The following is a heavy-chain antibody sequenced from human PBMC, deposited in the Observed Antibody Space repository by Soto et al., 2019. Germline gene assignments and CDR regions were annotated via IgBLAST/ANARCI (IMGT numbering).Heavy chain of an antibody. CDR3: ARRDTSGFLRYFDN. J-gene: IGHJ4*02. Sequence: QVQLVQSGAEVKKPGSSVKVSCKSSGGTFSSFINYPINWVRQAPGQGLEWMGGIVPNVGTVNYAQKFRGKVTITADKSTGTAYMELSSLRSEDTALYYCARRDTSGFLRYFDNWGQATQVTVSS. CDR2: IVPNVGTV. V-gene: IGHV1-69*06. CDR1: GGTFSSFINYP. D-gene: IGHD3-3*01.